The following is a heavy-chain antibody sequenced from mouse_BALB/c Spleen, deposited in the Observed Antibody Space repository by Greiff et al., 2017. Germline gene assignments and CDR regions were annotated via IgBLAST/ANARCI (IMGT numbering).Heavy chain of an antibody. J-gene: IGHJ3*01. CDR2: IRNKANGYTT. V-gene: IGHV7-3*02. CDR1: GFTFTDYY. CDR3: ARDGPFAY. Sequence: EVKVEESGGGLVQPGGSLRLSCATSGFTFTDYYMSWVRQPPGKALEWLGFIRNKANGYTTEYSASVKGRFTISRDNSQSILYLQMNTLRAEDSATYYCARDGPFAYWGQGTLVTVSA.